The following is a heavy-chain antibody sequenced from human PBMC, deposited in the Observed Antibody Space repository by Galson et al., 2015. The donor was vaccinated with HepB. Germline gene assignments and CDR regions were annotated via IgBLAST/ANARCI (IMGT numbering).Heavy chain of an antibody. J-gene: IGHJ4*02. V-gene: IGHV3-23*01. D-gene: IGHD4-23*01. CDR2: ISGSGGST. CDR3: AKEGGYGGGVVDY. CDR1: GFTFSSYA. Sequence: SLRLSCAASGFTFSSYAMGWVRQAPGKGLEWVSTISGSGGSTYYADSVKGRLTISRDNSKNTLYLQMNSLRAEDTAVYYCAKEGGYGGGVVDYWGQGTLVTVSS.